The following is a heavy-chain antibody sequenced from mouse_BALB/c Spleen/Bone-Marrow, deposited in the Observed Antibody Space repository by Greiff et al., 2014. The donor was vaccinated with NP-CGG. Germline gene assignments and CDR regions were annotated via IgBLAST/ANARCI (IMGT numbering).Heavy chain of an antibody. CDR2: IWADGST. D-gene: IGHD1-2*01. CDR1: GFSLTTPP. J-gene: IGHJ4*01. CDR3: ARITTATGAMDY. Sequence: VQLQESGPGLVAPSQSLSITCTVSGFSLTTPPPHWVRQPPGKGLEWLGVIWADGSTNYNSALMSRLSISKDNSKSQVFFKMNSLQTDDTAMYYCARITTATGAMDYWGQGTSVTVSS. V-gene: IGHV2-9*02.